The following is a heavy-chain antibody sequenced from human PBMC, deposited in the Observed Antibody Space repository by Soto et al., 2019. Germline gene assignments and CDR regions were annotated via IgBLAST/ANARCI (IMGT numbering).Heavy chain of an antibody. CDR2: ISAYNGNT. V-gene: IGHV1-18*01. Sequence: ASVKVSCKASGYTFTSYGISWVRQAPGQGLEWMGWISAYNGNTNYAQKLQGRVTMTTDTSTSTAYMELRSLRSDDTAVYYCARIKYQLPPVWFDPWGQGTLVTVSS. D-gene: IGHD2-2*01. J-gene: IGHJ5*02. CDR3: ARIKYQLPPVWFDP. CDR1: GYTFTSYG.